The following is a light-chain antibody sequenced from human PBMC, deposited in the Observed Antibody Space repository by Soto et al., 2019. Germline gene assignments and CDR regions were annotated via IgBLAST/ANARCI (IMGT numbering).Light chain of an antibody. V-gene: IGKV1-5*01. CDR1: QRISNG. CDR2: DAS. Sequence: DIQMPQSPSTLSGSVGDRVNITCRASQRISNGLAWYQQKPGQAPRLVIYDASSLESGVPTRFSGSGSGTDFTLPLSSLQPEDLATDYCQQYNSYVFGPGTKVDIK. J-gene: IGKJ3*01. CDR3: QQYNSYV.